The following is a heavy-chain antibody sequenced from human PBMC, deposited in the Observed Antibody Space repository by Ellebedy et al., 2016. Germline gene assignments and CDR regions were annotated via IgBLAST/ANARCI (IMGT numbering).Heavy chain of an antibody. V-gene: IGHV4-61*01. CDR1: GGSVSSGSYY. CDR2: IYYSGST. CDR3: ARGSTVTTYFDY. J-gene: IGHJ4*02. Sequence: SETLSLXXTVSGGSVSSGSYYWSWIRQPPGKGLEWIGYIYYSGSTNYNPSLKSRVTISVDTSKNQFSLKLSSVTAADTAVYYCARGSTVTTYFDYWGQGTLVTVSS. D-gene: IGHD4-17*01.